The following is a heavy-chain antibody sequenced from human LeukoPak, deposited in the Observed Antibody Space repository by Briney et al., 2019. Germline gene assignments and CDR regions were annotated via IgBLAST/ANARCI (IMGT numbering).Heavy chain of an antibody. Sequence: SVKVSCKASGGTFSSYTISWVRQAPGQGLEWMGRIIPILGIANYAQKFQGRVTITADKSTSTAYMELSSLRSEDTAVYCCARDRGWLQFDYWGQGTLVTVSS. CDR2: IIPILGIA. CDR1: GGTFSSYT. CDR3: ARDRGWLQFDY. D-gene: IGHD5-24*01. V-gene: IGHV1-69*04. J-gene: IGHJ4*02.